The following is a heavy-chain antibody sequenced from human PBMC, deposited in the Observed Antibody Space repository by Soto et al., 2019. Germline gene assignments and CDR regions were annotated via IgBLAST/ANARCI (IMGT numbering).Heavy chain of an antibody. D-gene: IGHD3-16*01. Sequence: GGSLRLSCAASGFTFSNAWMNWVRQAPGKGLEWVGRIKSKTDGGTTDYAEPVKGRFTISRDDSKNTLYLQMNSLKTEDTAVYYCTAAVGVYGMDVWGQGTTVTVSS. CDR3: TAAVGVYGMDV. CDR2: IKSKTDGGTT. CDR1: GFTFSNAW. J-gene: IGHJ6*02. V-gene: IGHV3-15*07.